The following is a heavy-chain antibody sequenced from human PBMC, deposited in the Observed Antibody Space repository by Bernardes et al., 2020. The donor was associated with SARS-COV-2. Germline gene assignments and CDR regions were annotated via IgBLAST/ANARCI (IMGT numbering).Heavy chain of an antibody. D-gene: IGHD6-19*01. J-gene: IGHJ5*02. V-gene: IGHV1-8*01. CDR1: GYTFTNYD. CDR2: MNPDSANT. Sequence: ASVKVSCKASGYTFTNYDINWVRQAAGQGLEWMGWMNPDSANTGYAQKFQGRITMTRNTSISTAYMELSSLRSEDTAVYYCARGPIGVAGTRVFDLFDPWGQGTLVTVSS. CDR3: ARGPIGVAGTRVFDLFDP.